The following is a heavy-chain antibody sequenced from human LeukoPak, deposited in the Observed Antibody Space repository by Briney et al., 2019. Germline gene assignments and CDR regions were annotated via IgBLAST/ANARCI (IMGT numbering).Heavy chain of an antibody. CDR1: GGSISSSSYY. Sequence: PSETLSLTCTVSGGSISSSSYYWGWIRQPPGKGLEWIGSIFYSGSTSYNPSLKSRVTVSVDTSKNQFSLKLSSVTAADTAVYYCARGPYCSSTSCYTNYYYYYYMDVWGKGTTVTVSS. CDR3: ARGPYCSSTSCYTNYYYYYYMDV. D-gene: IGHD2-2*02. J-gene: IGHJ6*03. CDR2: IFYSGST. V-gene: IGHV4-39*01.